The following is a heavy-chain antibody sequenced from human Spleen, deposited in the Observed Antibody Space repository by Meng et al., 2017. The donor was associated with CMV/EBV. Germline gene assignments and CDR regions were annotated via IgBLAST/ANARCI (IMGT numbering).Heavy chain of an antibody. D-gene: IGHD3-22*01. J-gene: IGHJ3*02. CDR1: GFTFSDYY. V-gene: IGHV3-11*01. CDR2: ISSSGSTI. CDR3: AREGYYSDSSGYYSNAFDI. Sequence: GGSLRLSCAASGFTFSDYYMSWIRQAPGKGLEWVSYISSSGSTIYYADSGKGRFTSSRDNAKNSLYLQMNSLRAEDTAVYYCAREGYYSDSSGYYSNAFDIWGQGTMVTVSS.